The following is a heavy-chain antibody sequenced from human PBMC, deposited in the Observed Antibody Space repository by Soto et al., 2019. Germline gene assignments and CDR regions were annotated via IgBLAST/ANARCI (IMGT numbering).Heavy chain of an antibody. J-gene: IGHJ4*02. CDR1: GFNVGAFA. D-gene: IGHD1-20*01. CDR2: ISVSDAFI. CDR3: TRETVAGITGLDY. V-gene: IGHV3-23*01. Sequence: GGSLRLSCAASGFNVGAFAVNWVRQAPGKGLEWVSGISVSDAFIYYADSVRGRFSISRDASENILYLQMNSLRVDDTALYYCTRETVAGITGLDYWGPGTPVPVSS.